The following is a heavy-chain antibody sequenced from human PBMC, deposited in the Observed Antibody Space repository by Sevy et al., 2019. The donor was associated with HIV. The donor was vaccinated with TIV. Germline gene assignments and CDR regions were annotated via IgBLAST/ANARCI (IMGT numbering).Heavy chain of an antibody. CDR3: ARVAVAGTVNHWYNWFDP. V-gene: IGHV3-30-3*01. D-gene: IGHD6-19*01. Sequence: GGSLRLSCAASGFTFSSYAMHWVRQAPGKGLEWVAVISYDGSNKYYADSVKGRFTISRDNSKNTLYLQMNSLRAEDTAVYYCARVAVAGTVNHWYNWFDPWGQGTLVTVSS. CDR1: GFTFSSYA. CDR2: ISYDGSNK. J-gene: IGHJ5*02.